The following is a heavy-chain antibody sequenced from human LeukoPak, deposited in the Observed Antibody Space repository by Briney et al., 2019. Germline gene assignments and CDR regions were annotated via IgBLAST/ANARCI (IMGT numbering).Heavy chain of an antibody. CDR3: AKAPPYKKYFDY. CDR2: ISGSGTTI. J-gene: IGHJ4*02. D-gene: IGHD1-1*01. CDR1: GFSFGSYS. Sequence: PGGSLRLSCAASGFSFGSYSMNWVRLAPGKGLEWVSYISGSGTTIYYADSVRGRFTISRDNAKNSLFLQMNSLRDEDTAVYYCAKAPPYKKYFDYWGQGTLVTVSS. V-gene: IGHV3-48*02.